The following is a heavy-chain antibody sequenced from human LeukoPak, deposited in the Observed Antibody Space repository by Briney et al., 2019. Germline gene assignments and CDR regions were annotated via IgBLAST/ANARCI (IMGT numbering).Heavy chain of an antibody. CDR1: GGSFSGYY. Sequence: SETLSLTCAVYGGSFSGYYWSWIRQPPGKGLEWIGEINHSGSTNYNPSLKSRVTISVDTSKNQFSLKLSSVTAADTAVYYCAREARGWYFDYWGQGTLVTVSS. CDR2: INHSGST. CDR3: AREARGWYFDY. J-gene: IGHJ4*02. D-gene: IGHD3-10*01. V-gene: IGHV4-34*01.